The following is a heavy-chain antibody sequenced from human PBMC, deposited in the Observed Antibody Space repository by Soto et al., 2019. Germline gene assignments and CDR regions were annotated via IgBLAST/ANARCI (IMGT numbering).Heavy chain of an antibody. Sequence: GESLKISCKASGYSFTSYWIGWVRQVPGKGLEWMAIIYPGDSDTRYSPSFQGQVTLSADKSINTAYLQWSSLKASDTAMYYCARHYGGKPINSWGQGTLVTVSS. CDR1: GYSFTSYW. J-gene: IGHJ4*02. D-gene: IGHD4-17*01. CDR3: ARHYGGKPINS. V-gene: IGHV5-51*01. CDR2: IYPGDSDT.